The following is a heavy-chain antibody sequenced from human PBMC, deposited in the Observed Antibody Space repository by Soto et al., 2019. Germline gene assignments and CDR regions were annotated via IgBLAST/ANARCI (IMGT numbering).Heavy chain of an antibody. V-gene: IGHV4-61*01. CDR3: AREFSSAHITYYDF. CDR2: VSHTGAT. Sequence: QVQLQESGPGLVKPSETLSLTCTVSGGSISLERFYWTWIRQPPGKGLEWIGYVSHTGATNYNPSLQRRVATSVATSSTQFSLRLRSLPAADTAVYFCAREFSSAHITYYDFWGQGTLVSVSA. CDR1: GGSISLERFY. J-gene: IGHJ4*02.